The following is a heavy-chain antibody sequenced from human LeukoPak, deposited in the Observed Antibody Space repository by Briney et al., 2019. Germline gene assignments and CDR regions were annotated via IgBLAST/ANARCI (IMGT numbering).Heavy chain of an antibody. Sequence: SVKVSCKASGGTFSSYAISWVRQAPGQGLEWMGGIIPIFGTANYAQKFQGRVTITADESTSTAYMELSSLRSEDTAVYYCAIHTVTHYYYYYMDVWGKRTTVTISS. CDR1: GGTFSSYA. V-gene: IGHV1-69*13. CDR3: AIHTVTHYYYYYMDV. J-gene: IGHJ6*03. CDR2: IIPIFGTA. D-gene: IGHD4-17*01.